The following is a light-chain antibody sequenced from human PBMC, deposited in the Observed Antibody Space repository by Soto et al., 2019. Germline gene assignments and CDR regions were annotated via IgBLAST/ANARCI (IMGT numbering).Light chain of an antibody. V-gene: IGKV3-15*01. CDR3: QQYNNWPPNT. CDR1: QSVSNN. CDR2: GAS. Sequence: EIVMTQSPATLSVSPGDRATLSCRAGQSVSNNLAWYQQKPGQTPRLVIYGASNRATGVPARFSGSGSGTEFTLTISSLQSEDFAVYYCQQYNNWPPNTFGQGTRLEIK. J-gene: IGKJ5*01.